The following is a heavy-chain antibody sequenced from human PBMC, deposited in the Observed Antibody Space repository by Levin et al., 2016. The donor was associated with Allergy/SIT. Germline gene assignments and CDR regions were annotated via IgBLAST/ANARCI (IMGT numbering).Heavy chain of an antibody. J-gene: IGHJ4*02. CDR3: ARDMVFGGGWYKLDY. D-gene: IGHD6-19*01. CDR1: GFTFSSYW. V-gene: IGHV3-7*01. Sequence: GESLKISCAASGFTFSSYWMSWVRQAPGKGLEWVANIKQDGSEKYYVDSVKGRFTISRDNAKNSLYLQMNSLRAEDTAVYYCARDMVFGGGWYKLDYWGQGTLVTVSS. CDR2: IKQDGSEK.